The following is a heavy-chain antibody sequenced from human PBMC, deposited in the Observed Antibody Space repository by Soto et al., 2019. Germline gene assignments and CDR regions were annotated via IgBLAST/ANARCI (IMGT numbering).Heavy chain of an antibody. V-gene: IGHV4-30-4*01. CDR2: IYYSGST. J-gene: IGHJ4*02. CDR3: ARGLSPKDYFDY. CDR1: GGSISSGDYY. Sequence: PSETLSLTCTVSGGSISSGDYYWSWIRQPPGKGLEWIGYIYYSGSTYYNPSLKSRVTISVGTSKNQFSLKLSSVTAADTAVYYCARGLSPKDYFDYWGQGTLVTVSS.